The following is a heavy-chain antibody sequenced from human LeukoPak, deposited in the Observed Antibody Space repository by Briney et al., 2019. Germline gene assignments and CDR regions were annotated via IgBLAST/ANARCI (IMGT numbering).Heavy chain of an antibody. V-gene: IGHV3-23*01. CDR2: VTGSGGNT. J-gene: IGHJ4*02. D-gene: IGHD3-3*01. CDR3: AEDPNGRGGYYWDY. Sequence: SGGSLRLSCAASGFTFNNYAMSWVRQAPGKGLEWVSTVTGSGGNTYYADSVKGRVTITRDNSKNTLFVQVNSLTAEDTAVYYCAEDPNGRGGYYWDYWGQGTLVTVSS. CDR1: GFTFNNYA.